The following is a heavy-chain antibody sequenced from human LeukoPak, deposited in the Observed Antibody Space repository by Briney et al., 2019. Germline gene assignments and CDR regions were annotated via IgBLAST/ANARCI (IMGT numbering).Heavy chain of an antibody. D-gene: IGHD3-16*02. CDR2: IYHSGST. V-gene: IGHV4-38-2*02. Sequence: PSETLSLTCTVSGYSISSGYYWGWIRQPPGKGLEWIGSIYHSGSTYYNPSLKSRVTISVDTSKNQFSLKLSSVTAADTAVYYCARIYYDYVWGSYRYSNWFDPWGQGTLVTVSS. CDR1: GYSISSGYY. CDR3: ARIYYDYVWGSYRYSNWFDP. J-gene: IGHJ5*02.